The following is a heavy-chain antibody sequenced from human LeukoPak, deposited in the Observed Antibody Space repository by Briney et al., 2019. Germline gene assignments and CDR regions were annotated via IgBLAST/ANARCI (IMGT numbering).Heavy chain of an antibody. CDR3: ARVRWTYFDY. V-gene: IGHV4-59*01. CDR2: IYYSGST. CDR1: GGSIRSYY. Sequence: PSETLSLTCTVSGGSIRSYYWSWIRQPPGKGLEWIGYIYYSGSTNYNPSLKSRVTISVDTSKNQFSLKPSSVTAADTAVYYCARVRWTYFDYWGQGTLVTVSS. D-gene: IGHD4-23*01. J-gene: IGHJ4*02.